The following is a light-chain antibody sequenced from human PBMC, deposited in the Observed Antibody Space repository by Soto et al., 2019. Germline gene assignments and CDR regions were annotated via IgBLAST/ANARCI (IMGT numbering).Light chain of an antibody. J-gene: IGLJ1*01. Sequence: QSALTQPASVSGSPGQSISIPCTGTSSDVGSYNLVSWYQQHPGKAPKLMIYEVSKRPSGVSNRFSGSKSGNTASLTISGLQAEDEADYYCCSYAGSSTFAYVFGTGTKVTVL. V-gene: IGLV2-23*02. CDR3: CSYAGSSTFAYV. CDR1: SSDVGSYNL. CDR2: EVS.